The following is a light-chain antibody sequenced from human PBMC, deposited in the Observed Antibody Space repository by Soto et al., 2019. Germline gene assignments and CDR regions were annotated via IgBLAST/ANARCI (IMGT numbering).Light chain of an antibody. J-gene: IGKJ4*01. Sequence: AIQLTQSPSSLSASVGERVTITCRASQDISSSLAWYQQKAGKAPKLLIYGASILQSGVPSGFSGSGFGTDFTLTISSLRAEDFAIYFCQQTKSYPSTFGGGTRVEI. CDR2: GAS. CDR1: QDISSS. CDR3: QQTKSYPST. V-gene: IGKV1-13*02.